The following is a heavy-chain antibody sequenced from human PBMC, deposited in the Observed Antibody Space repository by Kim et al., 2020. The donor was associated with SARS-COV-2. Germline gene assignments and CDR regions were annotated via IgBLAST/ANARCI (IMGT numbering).Heavy chain of an antibody. CDR2: IYYSGST. D-gene: IGHD6-13*01. CDR3: ARDKGAAAGFRFRPTLFVGPKRYGRGDNWFDP. V-gene: IGHV4-61*01. Sequence: SETLSLTCTVSGGSVSSGSYYWSWIRQPPGKGLEWIGYIYYSGSTNYNPSLKSRVTISVDTSKNQFSLKLSSVTAADTAVYYCARDKGAAAGFRFRPTLFVGPKRYGRGDNWFDPWGQGTLVTVSS. J-gene: IGHJ5*02. CDR1: GGSVSSGSYY.